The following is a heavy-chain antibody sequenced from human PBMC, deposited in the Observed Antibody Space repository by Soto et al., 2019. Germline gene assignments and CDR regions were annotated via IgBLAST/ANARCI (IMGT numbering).Heavy chain of an antibody. Sequence: EVQLVESGGGLAQPGGSLRLSCAASGFTLSGYAMDWVRQAPGKGLEYVSGISTNGVGTYYANSVQGRFTISRDNSKNTVYLQMGSLRPEDMAVYYCARRARPDFYYMDVWSKGTTVTVSS. V-gene: IGHV3-64*01. J-gene: IGHJ6*03. D-gene: IGHD6-6*01. CDR2: ISTNGVGT. CDR3: ARRARPDFYYMDV. CDR1: GFTLSGYA.